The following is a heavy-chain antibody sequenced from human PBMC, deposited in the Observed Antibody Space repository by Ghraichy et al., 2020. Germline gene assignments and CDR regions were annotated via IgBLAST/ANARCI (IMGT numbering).Heavy chain of an antibody. CDR1: GFTFDDYA. J-gene: IGHJ6*02. CDR3: AKERSAELGEDSYYGMDV. V-gene: IGHV3-9*01. CDR2: ISWSNTYI. D-gene: IGHD3-16*01. Sequence: LNISCAASGFTFDDYAMHWVRQVPGKGLEWVSGISWSNTYIGYADSVKGRFTISRDNAKNSLYLQMNSLRAEDTALYYCAKERSAELGEDSYYGMDVWGQGPTVTVSS.